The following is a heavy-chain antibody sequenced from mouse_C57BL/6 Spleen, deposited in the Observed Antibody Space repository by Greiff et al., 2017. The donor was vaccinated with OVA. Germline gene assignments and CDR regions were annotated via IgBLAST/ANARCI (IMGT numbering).Heavy chain of an antibody. CDR1: GYTFTSYW. J-gene: IGHJ2*01. Sequence: QVQLQQPGAELVKPGASVKMSCKASGYTFTSYWITWVKQRPGQGLEWIGDIYPGSGSTNYNEKFKSKATLTVDTSSSTAYMQLSSLTSEDSAVYYCARESPHYYGSSYNYGGQGTTLTVSS. CDR2: IYPGSGST. V-gene: IGHV1-55*01. CDR3: ARESPHYYGSSYNY. D-gene: IGHD1-1*01.